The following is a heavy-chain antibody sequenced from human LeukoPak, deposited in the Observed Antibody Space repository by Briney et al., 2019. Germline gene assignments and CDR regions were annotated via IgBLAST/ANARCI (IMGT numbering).Heavy chain of an antibody. D-gene: IGHD6-13*01. CDR3: ARGTSWYYFDY. V-gene: IGHV4-34*01. J-gene: IGHJ4*02. CDR2: INHSGST. CDR1: GGSFSGYY. Sequence: SETLSLACAVYGGSFSGYYWSWIRQPPGKGLEWIGEINHSGSTNYNPSLKSRVTISVDTSKNQFSLKLSSVTAADTAVYYCARGTSWYYFDYWGQGTLVTVSS.